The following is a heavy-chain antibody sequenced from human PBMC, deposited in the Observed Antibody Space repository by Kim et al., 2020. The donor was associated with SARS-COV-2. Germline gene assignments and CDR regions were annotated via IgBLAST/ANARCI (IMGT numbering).Heavy chain of an antibody. CDR2: ISSSGSTI. D-gene: IGHD6-19*01. CDR3: ARVKYNSGWSLCDY. V-gene: IGHV3-48*03. CDR1: GFTFSSYE. J-gene: IGHJ4*02. Sequence: GGSLRLSCAASGFTFSSYEMNWVRQAPGKGLEWVSYISSSGSTIYYADSVKGRFTISRDNAKNSLYLQMNSLRAEDTAVYYCARVKYNSGWSLCDYWGQGTLVIVSS.